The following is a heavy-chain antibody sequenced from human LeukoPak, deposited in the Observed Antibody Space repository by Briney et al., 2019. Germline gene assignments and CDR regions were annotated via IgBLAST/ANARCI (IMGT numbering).Heavy chain of an antibody. D-gene: IGHD1-26*01. CDR1: AFSLNAYN. V-gene: IGHV3-21*04. J-gene: IGHJ4*02. CDR3: VRDRGTYRPIDY. Sequence: GGSLRLSCAASAFSLNAYNMNWVRQAPGKGLEWVSSISYTGTYIYYADSVKGRFTISRDNAQNSLYLQMNSLRAEDTAIYYCVRDRGTYRPIDYWGQGSLVTVSS. CDR2: ISYTGTYI.